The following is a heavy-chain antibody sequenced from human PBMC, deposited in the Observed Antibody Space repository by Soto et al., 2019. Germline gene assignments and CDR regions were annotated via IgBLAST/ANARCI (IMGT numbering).Heavy chain of an antibody. D-gene: IGHD3-9*01. CDR1: GGSISSGGYY. J-gene: IGHJ6*02. CDR3: ARCRVLRYFDWLSHYGMDV. CDR2: IYYSGST. Sequence: QVQLQESGPGLVKPSQTLSLTCTVSGGSISSGGYYWSWIRQHPGKGLEWIGYIYYSGSTYYNPSLKSRVTISVDTSKNQISLKLSSVTAADTAVYYCARCRVLRYFDWLSHYGMDVRGQGTTVTVSS. V-gene: IGHV4-31*03.